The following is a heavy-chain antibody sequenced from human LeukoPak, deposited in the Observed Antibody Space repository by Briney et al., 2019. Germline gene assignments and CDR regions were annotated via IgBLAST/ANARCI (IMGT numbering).Heavy chain of an antibody. D-gene: IGHD3-3*01. V-gene: IGHV4-39*01. CDR3: ARGWTGRFLDLDY. J-gene: IGHJ4*02. CDR2: IYYSGST. Sequence: SETLSLTCTVSGGSISSSSYYWGWIRQPPGKGLEWIGSIYYSGSTYYNPSLKSRVTISVDTSKNQFSLKLSSVTAADTAVYYCARGWTGRFLDLDYWGQGTLVTVSS. CDR1: GGSISSSSYY.